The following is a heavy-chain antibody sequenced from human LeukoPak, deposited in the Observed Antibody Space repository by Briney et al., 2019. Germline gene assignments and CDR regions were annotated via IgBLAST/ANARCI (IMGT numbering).Heavy chain of an antibody. V-gene: IGHV3-13*01. J-gene: IGHJ3*02. CDR1: GFTLSSHD. CDR2: IATGGNT. D-gene: IGHD1-1*01. Sequence: PGGSLRLSCAASGFTLSSHDMHWVRQATGKGLEWVSAIATGGNTYYLGSVKGRFTISRENAKNSLYLQMNSLRAEDTAVYYCARESSRTTGMTGEAFDIWGQGTAVTVSS. CDR3: ARESSRTTGMTGEAFDI.